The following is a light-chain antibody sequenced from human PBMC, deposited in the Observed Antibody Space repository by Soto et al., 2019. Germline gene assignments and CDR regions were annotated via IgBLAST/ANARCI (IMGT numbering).Light chain of an antibody. CDR1: HSLLHITGETF. CDR2: EVS. CDR3: MHSTQLPPT. Sequence: DVVMTQPPLSLSVAHGQPASISCKSSHSLLHITGETFLFWYLQKPGQSPQLLIYEVSTRVSGVPDRFSGSGSGTDFTLEISRVETDDVGIYYCMHSTQLPPTFGQGTRLEIK. V-gene: IGKV2D-29*02. J-gene: IGKJ5*01.